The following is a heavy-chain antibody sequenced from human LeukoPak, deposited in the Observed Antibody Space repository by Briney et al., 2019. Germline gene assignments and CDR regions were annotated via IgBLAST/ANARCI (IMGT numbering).Heavy chain of an antibody. J-gene: IGHJ4*02. D-gene: IGHD1-26*01. Sequence: SETLSLTCTVSGGSISSYYWSWIRQPPGKGLEWIGYIYYSGSTNYNPSPKSRVTISVDTSKNQFSLKLSSVTAADTAVYYCARGIVGAELDYWGQGTLVTVSS. CDR1: GGSISSYY. CDR3: ARGIVGAELDY. CDR2: IYYSGST. V-gene: IGHV4-59*01.